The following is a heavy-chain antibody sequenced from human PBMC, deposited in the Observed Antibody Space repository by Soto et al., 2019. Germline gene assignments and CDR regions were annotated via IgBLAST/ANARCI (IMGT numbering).Heavy chain of an antibody. CDR1: GDSVTSHY. Sequence: PSETLSLTCSFSGDSVTSHYLTWIRQSPEKGLEWIGYIHHSGFSHYNPSLKSRLTISVDRSKNQFTLKLSSVTVADTAVYYCARGLSRHDYVGRVRWFDPWGQGTLVTVSS. V-gene: IGHV4-59*02. CDR3: ARGLSRHDYVGRVRWFDP. J-gene: IGHJ5*02. D-gene: IGHD4-17*01. CDR2: IHHSGFS.